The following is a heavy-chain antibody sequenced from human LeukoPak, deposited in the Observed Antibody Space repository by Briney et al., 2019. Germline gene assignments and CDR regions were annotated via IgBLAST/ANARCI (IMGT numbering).Heavy chain of an antibody. J-gene: IGHJ6*03. Sequence: ASVKVSCKASGGTFSSYAISWVRQAPGQGLEWMGGIIPIFGTANYAQKFQGRVTITADESTSTAYMELSSLRSEDTAVYYCARNDIVVVPAGPYYYYYMDVWGKGTTVTVSS. V-gene: IGHV1-69*13. CDR3: ARNDIVVVPAGPYYYYYMDV. CDR1: GGTFSSYA. CDR2: IIPIFGTA. D-gene: IGHD2-2*01.